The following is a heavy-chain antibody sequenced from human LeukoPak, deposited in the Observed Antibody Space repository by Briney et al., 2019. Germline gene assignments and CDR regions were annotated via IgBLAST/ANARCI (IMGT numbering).Heavy chain of an antibody. D-gene: IGHD5-12*01. J-gene: IGHJ4*02. CDR3: AKGDIVATISYFDY. Sequence: GGSLRLSCAASGFTFSSYGMHWVRQAPGKGLEWVAVISYDGSNKYYADSVKGRFTISRDNSKNTLYLQMNSLRAEDTAVYYCAKGDIVATISYFDYWGQGTLVTVSS. CDR2: ISYDGSNK. CDR1: GFTFSSYG. V-gene: IGHV3-30*18.